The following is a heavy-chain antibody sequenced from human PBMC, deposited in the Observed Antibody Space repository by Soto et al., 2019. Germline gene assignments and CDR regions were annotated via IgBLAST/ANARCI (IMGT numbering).Heavy chain of an antibody. CDR2: IYYSGFT. CDR1: GGSITSGGYY. V-gene: IGHV4-31*03. J-gene: IGHJ5*02. CDR3: ARSVFP. Sequence: QVQLQESGPGLVKPSQTLSLTCTVSGGSITSGGYYWSWIRLHPGKGLEWIRYIYYSGFTYYNPSLKSRVTISVDTSNNQFSLKLSSVTAVVIAVYYCARSVFPWGQGTLVTLSS.